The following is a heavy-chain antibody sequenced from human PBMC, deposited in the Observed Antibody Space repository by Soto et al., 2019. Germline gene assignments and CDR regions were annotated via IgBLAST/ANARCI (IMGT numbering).Heavy chain of an antibody. CDR1: GYTFTSYG. D-gene: IGHD4-17*01. J-gene: IGHJ4*02. CDR2: ISAYNGNT. V-gene: IGHV1-18*04. CDR3: AREWGDYGDYGPGSGDY. Sequence: QVELVQSGAEVKKPGASVKVSCKACGYTFTSYGISWVRQAPGQGLEWMGWISAYNGNTNYAQKLQGRVTMTTDTFTSTAYMELRSLRSNDTAVYYCAREWGDYGDYGPGSGDYWGQGTLVTVSS.